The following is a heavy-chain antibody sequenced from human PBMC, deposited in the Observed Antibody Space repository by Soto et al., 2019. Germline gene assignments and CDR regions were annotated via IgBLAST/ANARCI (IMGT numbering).Heavy chain of an antibody. V-gene: IGHV4-59*01. J-gene: IGHJ6*02. CDR3: ARSYLAYYYGMDV. CDR2: IYYSGST. Sequence: SETLSLTCTVSGGSISSYYWSWIRQPPGKGLEWIGYIYYSGSTNYNPSLKSRVTISVDTSKNQFSLKLSSVTAADTAVYYCARSYLAYYYGMDVWGQGTTVTVSS. D-gene: IGHD2-15*01. CDR1: GGSISSYY.